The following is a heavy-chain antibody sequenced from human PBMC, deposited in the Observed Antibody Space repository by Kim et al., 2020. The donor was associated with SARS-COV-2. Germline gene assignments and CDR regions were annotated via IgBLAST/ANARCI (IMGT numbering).Heavy chain of an antibody. Sequence: ASVKVSCKASGYTFTSYGISWVRQAPGQGLEWMGWISAYNGNTNYAQKLQGRVTMTTDTSTSTAYMELRSLRSDDTAVYYCARSSRREGKKLKYSSSWYDNLLRYYYGMDVWGQGTTVTVSS. V-gene: IGHV1-18*01. J-gene: IGHJ6*02. CDR1: GYTFTSYG. CDR2: ISAYNGNT. CDR3: ARSSRREGKKLKYSSSWYDNLLRYYYGMDV. D-gene: IGHD6-13*01.